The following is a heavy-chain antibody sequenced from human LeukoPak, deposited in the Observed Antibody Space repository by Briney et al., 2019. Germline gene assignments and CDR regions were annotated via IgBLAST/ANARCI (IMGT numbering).Heavy chain of an antibody. J-gene: IGHJ5*02. Sequence: ASVKVSCKASGYTFTSYDINWVRQATGQGLEWMGWMNPNSGNTGYAQKFQGRVTMTRNTSISTAYMELSSLRSEDTAVYYCARDPGGYSSSWSWFDPWGQGTLVTVSS. V-gene: IGHV1-8*01. CDR2: MNPNSGNT. CDR3: ARDPGGYSSSWSWFDP. D-gene: IGHD6-13*01. CDR1: GYTFTSYD.